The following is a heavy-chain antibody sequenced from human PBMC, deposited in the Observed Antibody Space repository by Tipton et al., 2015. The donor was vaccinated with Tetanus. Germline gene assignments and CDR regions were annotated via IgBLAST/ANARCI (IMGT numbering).Heavy chain of an antibody. CDR1: GASINAGGYL. CDR3: ARGLPREPFYLDY. D-gene: IGHD1-26*01. V-gene: IGHV4-31*03. Sequence: TLSLTCTVSGASINAGGYLWTWVRHHPGKGLEWIGNIYYTALTSYSPSLNSRVRIAVDTSKNQFSLSLTSVTAADSALYFCARGLPREPFYLDYWGQGTLVIVSS. J-gene: IGHJ4*02. CDR2: IYYTALT.